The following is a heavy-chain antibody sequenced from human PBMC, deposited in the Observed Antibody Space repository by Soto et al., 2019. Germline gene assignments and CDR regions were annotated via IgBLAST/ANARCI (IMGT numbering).Heavy chain of an antibody. CDR1: GFTFSTYA. D-gene: IGHD2-15*01. CDR2: VSSGGGT. CDR3: AKRRGAGGHLAY. J-gene: IGHJ4*02. V-gene: IGHV3-23*01. Sequence: EVELLESGGGLVQPEGSLRLSCAASGFTFSTYAMGWVRQAPGKGLEWVSVVSSGGGTHYADSVKGRFTVSRDKSKHTLSLQMNSLRADDTAVYYCAKRRGAGGHLAYWGQGSLVTVSS.